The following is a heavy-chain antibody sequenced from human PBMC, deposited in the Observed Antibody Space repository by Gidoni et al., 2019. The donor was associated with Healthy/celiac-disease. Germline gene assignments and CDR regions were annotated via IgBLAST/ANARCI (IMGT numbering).Heavy chain of an antibody. CDR3: ARDLPPLDY. CDR1: GFTFSSYA. CDR2: ISYDGSNK. Sequence: VQPGRSLRLSCAASGFTFSSYAMHWVRQAPGKGLEWVAVISYDGSNKYYADSVKGRFTISRDNSKNTLYLQMNSLRAEDTAVYYCARDLPPLDYWGQGTLVTVSS. J-gene: IGHJ4*02. V-gene: IGHV3-30*04.